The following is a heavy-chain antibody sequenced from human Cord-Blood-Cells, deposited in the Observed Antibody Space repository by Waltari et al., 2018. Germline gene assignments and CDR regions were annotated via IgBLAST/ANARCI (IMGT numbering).Heavy chain of an antibody. D-gene: IGHD6-6*01. J-gene: IGHJ3*02. CDR3: ARIRIVRAFYI. V-gene: IGHV3-7*01. CDR1: GFTFGSSR. Sequence: EVQLVESGGGLVQPGGSLRLSWAASGFTFGSSRMGWVRQAPGKGLEWVANIKQDGSEKYYVDSVKGRFTISRDNAKNSLYLQMNSLRAEYTGVYYCARIRIVRAFYIWGQGTMVTVSA. CDR2: IKQDGSEK.